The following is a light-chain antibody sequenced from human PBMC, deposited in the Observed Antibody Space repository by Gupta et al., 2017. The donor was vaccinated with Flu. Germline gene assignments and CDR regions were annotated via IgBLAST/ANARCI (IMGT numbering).Light chain of an antibody. J-gene: IGLJ3*02. Sequence: QSVLTQPPSASGTPGQRVTISCSGSSSNIGSNYVYWYQQLPETAPKLLIYRNDQRPSGVPDRFSGSKSGTSASLAISGLRSEDEADYYCATWDDNLDAWVFGGGTKLTVL. V-gene: IGLV1-47*01. CDR2: RND. CDR3: ATWDDNLDAWV. CDR1: SSNIGSNY.